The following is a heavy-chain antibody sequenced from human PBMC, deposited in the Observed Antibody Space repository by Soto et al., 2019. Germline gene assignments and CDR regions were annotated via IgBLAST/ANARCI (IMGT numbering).Heavy chain of an antibody. Sequence: EVPLLESGGGLVQPGGSLRLSCAASGFTFSSYGINWVRQAPGKGLEGVSGISGSGDSTHYADSVKGRFTISRDNSKNTLYLQLNSLRVEDTAVYYCAKQAPYSISWYEIDHWGQGTLVTVSS. CDR3: AKQAPYSISWYEIDH. CDR2: ISGSGDST. J-gene: IGHJ4*02. D-gene: IGHD6-13*01. CDR1: GFTFSSYG. V-gene: IGHV3-23*01.